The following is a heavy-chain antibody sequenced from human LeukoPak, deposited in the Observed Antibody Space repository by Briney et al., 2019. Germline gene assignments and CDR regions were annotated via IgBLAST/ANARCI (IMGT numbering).Heavy chain of an antibody. D-gene: IGHD3-22*01. V-gene: IGHV4-39*01. CDR2: IYYSGNT. CDR3: ARQVRDSNPGLYFDY. Sequence: SETLSLTCTVSGDSISSSNSYWGWIRQPPGKGLEWIGSIYYSGNTYYNASLKSRVTISVDTSKNQFSLKLRSVTAADTAVYYCARQVRDSNPGLYFDYWGQGTLVTVSS. J-gene: IGHJ4*02. CDR1: GDSISSSNSY.